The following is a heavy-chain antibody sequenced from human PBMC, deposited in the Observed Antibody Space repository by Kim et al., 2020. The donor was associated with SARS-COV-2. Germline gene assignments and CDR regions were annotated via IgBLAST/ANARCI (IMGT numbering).Heavy chain of an antibody. V-gene: IGHV1-2*02. CDR3: ARVGRSFVLRFLMDV. Sequence: GLEWMGWINPNSGGTNYAQKFQGRVTMTRDTSISTAYMELSRLRSDDTAVYYCARVGRSFVLRFLMDVWGKGTTVTVSS. CDR2: INPNSGGT. D-gene: IGHD3-3*01. J-gene: IGHJ6*04.